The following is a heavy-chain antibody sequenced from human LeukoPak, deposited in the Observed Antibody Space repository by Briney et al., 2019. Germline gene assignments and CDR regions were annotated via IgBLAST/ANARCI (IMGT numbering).Heavy chain of an antibody. D-gene: IGHD6-19*01. V-gene: IGHV4-59*01. CDR1: GGSMSSSY. CDR3: ARGGWSVDY. Sequence: PSETLSLTCTVSGGSMSSSYWTWIRQPPGKGLECIGFIYYTGGTTYNPSLGSRVTISIDTSKNQFSLRLSSVTAADTAVYYCARGGWSVDYWGQGTLVTVSS. CDR2: IYYTGGT. J-gene: IGHJ4*01.